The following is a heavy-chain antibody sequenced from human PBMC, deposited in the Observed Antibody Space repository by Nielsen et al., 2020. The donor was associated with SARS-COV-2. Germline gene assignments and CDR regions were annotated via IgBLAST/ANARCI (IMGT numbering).Heavy chain of an antibody. D-gene: IGHD3-10*01. V-gene: IGHV4-39*07. CDR3: ARGVTDPDYGMDV. CDR2: ISYTGTT. CDR1: GGSY. Sequence: SETLSLTCSVSGGSYWGWIRQPPGKGLEWIGTISYTGTTYYNPSLKSRVTISVDTSRNQFSLKLTSVTAADTAVYYCARGVTDPDYGMDVWGQGTTVTVSS. J-gene: IGHJ6*02.